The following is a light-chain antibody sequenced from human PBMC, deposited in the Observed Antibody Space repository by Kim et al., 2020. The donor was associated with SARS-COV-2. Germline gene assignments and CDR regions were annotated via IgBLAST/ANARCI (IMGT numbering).Light chain of an antibody. CDR2: GNS. Sequence: VTISCTGSSSNIGAGYDVHWYQQLPGTAPKLLIYGNSNRPSGVPDRFSGSKSGTSASPAITGLQAEDEADYYCQSYDSSLSGHVVFGGGTQLTVL. CDR1: SSNIGAGYD. J-gene: IGLJ2*01. V-gene: IGLV1-40*01. CDR3: QSYDSSLSGHVV.